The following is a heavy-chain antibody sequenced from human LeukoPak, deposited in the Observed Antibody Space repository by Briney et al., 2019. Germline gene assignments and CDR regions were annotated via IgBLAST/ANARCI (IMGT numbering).Heavy chain of an antibody. CDR2: ISSSSSYI. J-gene: IGHJ4*02. D-gene: IGHD2-2*01. CDR3: ARDCSSTSCYLSGFDY. V-gene: IGHV3-21*01. Sequence: GGSLRLSCAASGFTFSSYSMNWVRQAPGKGLEWVSSISSSSSYIYYADSVKGRFTISRDNAKNSLYLQMNSLRAEDTAVYYCARDCSSTSCYLSGFDYWGQGTLVTVPS. CDR1: GFTFSSYS.